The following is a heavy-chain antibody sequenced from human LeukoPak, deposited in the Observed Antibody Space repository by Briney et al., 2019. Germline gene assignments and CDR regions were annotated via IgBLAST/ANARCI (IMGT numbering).Heavy chain of an antibody. V-gene: IGHV3-23*01. CDR1: GFTFSSYA. D-gene: IGHD6-13*01. CDR2: ISGSGGST. J-gene: IGHJ3*02. Sequence: GSLRLSCAASGFTFSSYAMSWVRQAPGKGLEWVSAISGSGGSTYYADSVKGRFTISRDNSKNTLYLQMNSLRAEDTAVYYCAKDISSSWYEVDAFDIWGQGTMVTVSS. CDR3: AKDISSSWYEVDAFDI.